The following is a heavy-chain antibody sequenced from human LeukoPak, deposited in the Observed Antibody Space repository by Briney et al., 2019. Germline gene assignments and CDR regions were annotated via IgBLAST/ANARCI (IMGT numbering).Heavy chain of an antibody. D-gene: IGHD3-3*02. CDR1: GFTFSSYW. Sequence: PGGSLRLSRAASGFTFSSYWMSWVRQAPGKGLEWVANIRQDGGEKNYVDSVKGRFTISRDNAKNSLYLQMNSLRAEDTAVYYCTRDWTIALGNGLEDYWGQGTLVTVSS. CDR3: TRDWTIALGNGLEDY. J-gene: IGHJ4*02. V-gene: IGHV3-7*04. CDR2: IRQDGGEK.